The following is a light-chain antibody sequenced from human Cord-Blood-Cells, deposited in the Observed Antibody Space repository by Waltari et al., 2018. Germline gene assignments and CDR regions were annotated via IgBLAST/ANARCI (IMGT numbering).Light chain of an antibody. V-gene: IGLV3-1*01. CDR2: QDS. CDR3: QAWDSSAEVV. J-gene: IGLJ2*01. CDR1: KWGDKY. Sequence: SYELTQPPSVSVSPGQTASITCSGDKWGDKYACCYQQKPGQSPVLVIYQDSKRPSGIPERFSGSNSGNTATLTISGTQAMDEADYYCQAWDSSAEVVFGGGTKLTVL.